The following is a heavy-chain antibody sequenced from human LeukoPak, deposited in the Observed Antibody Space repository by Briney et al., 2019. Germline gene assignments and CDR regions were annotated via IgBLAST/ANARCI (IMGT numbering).Heavy chain of an antibody. V-gene: IGHV1-18*01. CDR3: ARLTGTNYNWFDP. D-gene: IGHD1-7*01. Sequence: GASVKVSCKASGYTFTNYGVSWVRQAPGQGLEWMGWISTYNGNTNYAQKLQGRVTMTTDTSTSTAYMELRSLRSDDTAVYYCARLTGTNYNWFDPWGQGTLVTVSS. CDR2: ISTYNGNT. CDR1: GYTFTNYG. J-gene: IGHJ5*02.